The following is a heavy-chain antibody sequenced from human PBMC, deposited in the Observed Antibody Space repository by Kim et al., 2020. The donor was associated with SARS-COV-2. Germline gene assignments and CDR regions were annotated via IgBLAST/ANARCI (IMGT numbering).Heavy chain of an antibody. J-gene: IGHJ4*02. CDR3: ARVTSNCSGGSCTPPYIDY. V-gene: IGHV4-59*01. CDR1: GGSISSYY. Sequence: SETLSLTCTVSGGSISSYYWSWIRQPPGKGLEWIGYIYYSGSTNYNPSLKSRVTISVDTSKNQFSLKLSSVTAADTAVYYCARVTSNCSGGSCTPPYIDYWGQGTLVTVSS. D-gene: IGHD2-15*01. CDR2: IYYSGST.